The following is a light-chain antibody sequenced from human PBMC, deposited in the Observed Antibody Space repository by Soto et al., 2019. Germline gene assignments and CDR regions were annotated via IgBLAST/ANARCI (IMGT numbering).Light chain of an antibody. CDR1: SSDVGGYNY. J-gene: IGLJ1*01. CDR2: DVS. CDR3: SSYTSSSSYV. Sequence: QSVLTQPASVSGSPGQSITISCTGTSSDVGGYNYVSWYQQHPGKAPKLIIYDVSNRPSGVSNRFSGSKSGNTASLTISGLQAEDEADYSCSSYTSSSSYVFGTGTKVTVL. V-gene: IGLV2-14*01.